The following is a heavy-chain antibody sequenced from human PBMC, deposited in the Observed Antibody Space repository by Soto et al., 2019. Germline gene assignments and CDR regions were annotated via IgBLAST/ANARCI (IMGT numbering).Heavy chain of an antibody. CDR3: ARAGPGEYDFWSGYYHRDVYYYYGMDV. V-gene: IGHV4-34*01. D-gene: IGHD3-3*01. J-gene: IGHJ6*02. CDR2: INHSGST. Sequence: PSATLSLTSAINSQPFTGSYWSWISQHPRSGLEWIGEINHSGSTNYNPSLKSRVTISVDTSKNQFSLKLSSVTAADTAVYYCARAGPGEYDFWSGYYHRDVYYYYGMDVWGQGTTVS. CDR1: SQPFTGSY.